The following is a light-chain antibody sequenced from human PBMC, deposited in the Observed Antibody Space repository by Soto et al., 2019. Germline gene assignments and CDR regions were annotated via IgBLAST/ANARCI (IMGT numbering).Light chain of an antibody. CDR1: QSVSSTY. J-gene: IGKJ1*01. V-gene: IGKV3-20*01. CDR3: QQYGSSRWT. Sequence: LKISADTLSLITGERATLSCRASQSVSSTYLAWYQQKPGQAPRPLISAASSRATGTPDRFSGSGSGTDFTLTISRLEPEDFAVYYCQQYGSSRWTFGQGTKVDIK. CDR2: AAS.